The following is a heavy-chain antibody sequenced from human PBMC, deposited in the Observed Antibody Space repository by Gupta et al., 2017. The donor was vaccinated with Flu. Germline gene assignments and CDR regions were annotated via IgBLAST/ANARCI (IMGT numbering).Heavy chain of an antibody. D-gene: IGHD6-19*01. J-gene: IGHJ4*02. CDR2: LDWDDDK. Sequence: QVTLKESGPALVKPTQTLTLTCTFSGFSLSTSGMRVSWIRQPPGKALEWLARLDWDDDKFYSTSLKTRLTISKDTSKNQVVLTMTNMDPVDTATYYCARNSYSSGWYILDYWGQGTLVTVSS. V-gene: IGHV2-70*04. CDR1: GFSLSTSGMR. CDR3: ARNSYSSGWYILDY.